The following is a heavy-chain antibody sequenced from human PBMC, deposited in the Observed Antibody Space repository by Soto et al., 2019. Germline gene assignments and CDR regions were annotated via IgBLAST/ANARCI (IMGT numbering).Heavy chain of an antibody. Sequence: EVQLVESGGGLVQPGGSLRLSCAASGFTFSSYSMNWVRQAPGKGLEWVSYISSSSSSIYYAGSVKGRFTISRDNAKNSLYLQMNVLRAEDTAVYYCARGPHHYGDYVRWGQGTLVTVSS. CDR2: ISSSSSSI. V-gene: IGHV3-48*01. CDR3: ARGPHHYGDYVR. D-gene: IGHD4-17*01. CDR1: GFTFSSYS. J-gene: IGHJ4*02.